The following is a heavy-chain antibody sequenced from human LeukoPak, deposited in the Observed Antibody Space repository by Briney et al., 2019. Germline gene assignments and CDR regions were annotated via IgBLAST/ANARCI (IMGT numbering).Heavy chain of an antibody. Sequence: LRLSCAASGFTVSSNYMSWVRQPPGKGLEWIGEINHSGSTNYNPSLKSRVTISVDTSKNQFSLKLSSVTAADTAVYYCARADYYSVDYWGQGTLVTVSS. D-gene: IGHD2-21*01. CDR2: INHSGST. CDR3: ARADYYSVDY. J-gene: IGHJ4*02. V-gene: IGHV4-34*01. CDR1: GFTVSSNY.